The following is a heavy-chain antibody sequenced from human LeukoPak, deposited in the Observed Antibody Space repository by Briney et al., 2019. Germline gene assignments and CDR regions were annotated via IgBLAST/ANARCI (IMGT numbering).Heavy chain of an antibody. CDR3: ARGFCSGGSCYPLFYYYYYMDV. Sequence: SETLSLXCAVYGGSFSGYYWSWIGQPQGNGLEWVGEINHSGSTNYNPSLQSRRTISVDTSKNQFSLKLSSVTAADTAVYYCARGFCSGGSCYPLFYYYYYMDVWDKRTTVTVSS. V-gene: IGHV4-34*01. CDR1: GGSFSGYY. CDR2: INHSGST. D-gene: IGHD2-15*01. J-gene: IGHJ6*03.